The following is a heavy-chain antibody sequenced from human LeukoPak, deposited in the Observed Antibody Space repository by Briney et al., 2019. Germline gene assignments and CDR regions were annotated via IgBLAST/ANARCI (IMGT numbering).Heavy chain of an antibody. J-gene: IGHJ3*02. V-gene: IGHV4-4*07. Sequence: SETLSLTCTVSGGSISSYYWSWIRQPAGKGLEWIGRIYTSGSTNYNPSLRSRVTMSVDTSKNQFSLKLSSVTAADTAVYYCARDQTTGYSSGWYAFDIWGQGTMVTVSS. D-gene: IGHD6-19*01. CDR2: IYTSGST. CDR1: GGSISSYY. CDR3: ARDQTTGYSSGWYAFDI.